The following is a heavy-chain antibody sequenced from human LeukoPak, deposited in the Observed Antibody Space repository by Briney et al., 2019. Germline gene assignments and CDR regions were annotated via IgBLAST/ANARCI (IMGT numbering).Heavy chain of an antibody. CDR3: AREGPTYNWKRDWFDP. J-gene: IGHJ5*02. CDR2: INPNSGGT. V-gene: IGHV1-2*02. CDR1: GYTFTGYY. D-gene: IGHD1-20*01. Sequence: ASVKVSCKASGYTFTGYYLHWVRQAPGQGLEWVGWINPNSGGTDYAQKFQGRVTMTRDTSISTAYMELSRLRSDDTAVYYCAREGPTYNWKRDWFDPWGQGTLVTVSS.